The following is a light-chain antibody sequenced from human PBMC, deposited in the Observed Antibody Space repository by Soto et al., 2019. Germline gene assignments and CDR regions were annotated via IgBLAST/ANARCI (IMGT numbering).Light chain of an antibody. V-gene: IGKV3-15*01. CDR2: GAS. CDR3: QQYNKWPQWT. CDR1: QSVGTD. Sequence: EVVMTQSPATLSVSPGEKATLSCRASQSVGTDLAWYQQKPGQAPSLLIFGASTRATGVPARFSGSGSGTEFTLTISSLQSEDFAVYYCQQYNKWPQWTFGQGTKVEI. J-gene: IGKJ1*01.